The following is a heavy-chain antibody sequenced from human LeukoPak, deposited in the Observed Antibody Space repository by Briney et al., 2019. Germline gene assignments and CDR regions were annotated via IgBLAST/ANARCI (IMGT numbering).Heavy chain of an antibody. Sequence: GGSLRLSCAASGFTFSSYPMSWVRQAPGKGLEWVSAISGSGGSTYYADSVKGRFTISRDNSKNTLYLQMNSLRAEDTAVYYCAKIPDNDYGDYEYSIYFDYWGQGTLVTVSS. CDR3: AKIPDNDYGDYEYSIYFDY. CDR1: GFTFSSYP. CDR2: ISGSGGST. J-gene: IGHJ4*02. V-gene: IGHV3-23*01. D-gene: IGHD4-17*01.